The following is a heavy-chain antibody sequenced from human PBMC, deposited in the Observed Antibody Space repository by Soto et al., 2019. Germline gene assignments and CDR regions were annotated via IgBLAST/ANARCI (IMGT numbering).Heavy chain of an antibody. CDR2: IKSEGTDI. V-gene: IGHV3-74*01. D-gene: IGHD6-13*01. CDR3: ALEEQNLANFDY. CDR1: GFIFSKSW. J-gene: IGHJ4*02. Sequence: AGGSLSLSCAAPGFIFSKSWMHWVRQAPGKGLEWLSRIKSEGTDIVYADSVKGRFTVSRDNAKNTLYLQMNSLRNEDTAVYYCALEEQNLANFDYWGQGTLVTVSS.